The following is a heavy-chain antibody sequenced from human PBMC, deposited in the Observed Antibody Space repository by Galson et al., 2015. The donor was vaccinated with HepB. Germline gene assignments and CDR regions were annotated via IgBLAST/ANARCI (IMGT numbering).Heavy chain of an antibody. CDR1: GFTFSSYG. D-gene: IGHD2-2*02. Sequence: SLRLSCAASGFTFSSYGMHWVRQAPGKGLEWVAVIWYDGSNKYYADSVKGRFTISRDNSKNTLYLQMNSLRAEDTAVYYCARDSGDTYCSSTSCYTNFYFDYWGQGTLVTVSS. CDR2: IWYDGSNK. V-gene: IGHV3-33*01. CDR3: ARDSGDTYCSSTSCYTNFYFDY. J-gene: IGHJ4*02.